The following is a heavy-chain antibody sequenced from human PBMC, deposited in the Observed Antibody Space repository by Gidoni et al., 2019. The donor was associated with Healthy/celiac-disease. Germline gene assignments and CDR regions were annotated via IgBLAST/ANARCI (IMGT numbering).Heavy chain of an antibody. V-gene: IGHV1-18*01. CDR1: VYTFPSSG. J-gene: IGHJ2*01. Sequence: QVQLVQSGAEVKTPAASVKVSCKASVYTFPSSGISWVRQAPGQGLEWMGWISAYNGNTNYAQKLQGRVTMTTDTTTSTAYMKLRSLRSGDAAVYYCAGDRATVTTKQNWYFDLWGRGTLVTVSS. CDR2: ISAYNGNT. D-gene: IGHD4-17*01. CDR3: AGDRATVTTKQNWYFDL.